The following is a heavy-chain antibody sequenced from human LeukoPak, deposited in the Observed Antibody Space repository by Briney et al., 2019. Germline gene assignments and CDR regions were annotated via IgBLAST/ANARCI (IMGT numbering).Heavy chain of an antibody. D-gene: IGHD4-17*01. V-gene: IGHV4-59*12. CDR3: ARDLVTVTKGFDI. Sequence: SETLSLTCTVSGGSITTYYWSWIRQPPGKGLEWIAYMFHSGTPRYNPSLQSRVTISADTSKNQFSLNVRSTTAADTAVYYCARDLVTVTKGFDIWGQGTMVSVSS. CDR2: MFHSGTP. CDR1: GGSITTYY. J-gene: IGHJ3*02.